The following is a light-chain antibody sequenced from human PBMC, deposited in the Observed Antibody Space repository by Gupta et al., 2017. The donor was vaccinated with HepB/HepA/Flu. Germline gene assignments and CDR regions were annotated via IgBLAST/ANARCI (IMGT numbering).Light chain of an antibody. Sequence: QSALTQPASVSGSPGPSITISCTGTSSDVGNYNYVSWYQQHPGKAPKLMVYDVSYRPSGVSNRFSGSKSGNTASLTISGLQAEDEADYYCTSYTSVSTVVFGGGTKLTVL. J-gene: IGLJ2*01. CDR1: SSDVGNYNY. CDR2: DVS. CDR3: TSYTSVSTVV. V-gene: IGLV2-14*03.